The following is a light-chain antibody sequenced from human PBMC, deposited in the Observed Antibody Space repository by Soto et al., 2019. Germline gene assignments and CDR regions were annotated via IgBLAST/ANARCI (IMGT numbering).Light chain of an antibody. V-gene: IGKV2-28*01. CDR1: QSLLHSNGYNY. CDR2: LGS. CDR3: MQPLQSWT. J-gene: IGKJ1*01. Sequence: SVMNQAPLSLPVSPEEPASISCRSSQSLLHSNGYNYLDWYLQKPGQSPQLLIYLGSNRASGVPDRFSGSGSGTDFTLKISRGEAEDVGVYYCMQPLQSWTFGQGTKVDIK.